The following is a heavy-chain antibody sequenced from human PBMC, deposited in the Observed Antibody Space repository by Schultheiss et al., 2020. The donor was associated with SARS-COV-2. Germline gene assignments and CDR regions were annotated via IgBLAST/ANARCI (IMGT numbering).Heavy chain of an antibody. J-gene: IGHJ4*02. CDR2: ISWNSGSI. CDR3: AKDIHAAMIVVVDY. CDR1: GFTFSSYA. V-gene: IGHV3-9*01. Sequence: GGSLRLSCAASGFTFSSYAMHWVRQAPGKGLEWVSGISWNSGSIGYADSVKGRFTISRDNAKNSLYLQMNSLRAEDTALYYCAKDIHAAMIVVVDYWGQGTLVTVSS. D-gene: IGHD3-22*01.